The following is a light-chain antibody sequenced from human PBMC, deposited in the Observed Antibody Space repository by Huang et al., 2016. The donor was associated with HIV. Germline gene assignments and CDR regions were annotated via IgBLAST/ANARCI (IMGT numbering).Light chain of an antibody. V-gene: IGKV4-1*01. CDR3: QQYFETPLT. CDR1: QTILYSSKNKNY. Sequence: DIVMTQSPDSLAVYLGGRATFKCKSSQTILYSSKNKNYLAWYQQKPGQPPKLLIYLASTRESGVPDRFSGSGSGTDFTLTISSLQAEDVAVYYCQQYFETPLTFGGGTKVEIK. CDR2: LAS. J-gene: IGKJ4*01.